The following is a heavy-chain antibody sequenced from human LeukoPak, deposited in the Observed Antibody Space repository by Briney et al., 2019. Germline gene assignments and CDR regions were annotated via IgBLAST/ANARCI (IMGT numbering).Heavy chain of an antibody. Sequence: GGSLRLSCAGSGFTFTSYWMTWVRQAPGKGLEWVANMNPDGSEKHYVDSVKGRFTISRDNAKNSLFLQMNSLRAEDTAVYFCARVRSFFYDDSGYYYPKYYFDYWGQGALVTVSS. D-gene: IGHD3-22*01. CDR3: ARVRSFFYDDSGYYYPKYYFDY. V-gene: IGHV3-7*01. CDR1: GFTFTSYW. J-gene: IGHJ4*02. CDR2: MNPDGSEK.